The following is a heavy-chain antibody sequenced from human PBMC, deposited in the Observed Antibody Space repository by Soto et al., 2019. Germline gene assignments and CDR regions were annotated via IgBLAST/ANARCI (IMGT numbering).Heavy chain of an antibody. D-gene: IGHD1-1*01. J-gene: IGHJ5*02. CDR3: ATANWSHHYFDP. CDR2: INHSGSP. V-gene: IGHV4-34*01. CDR1: GGSFSGYY. Sequence: QVRLQQWGTGLLKSSETLSLTCAVYGGSFSGYYWSWLRQPPGKGLEWIGEINHSGSPNYNPSLKSRVTISVDTSKNHFSLKMTSVTAADTAVYYCATANWSHHYFDPWGQGTLVTVSS.